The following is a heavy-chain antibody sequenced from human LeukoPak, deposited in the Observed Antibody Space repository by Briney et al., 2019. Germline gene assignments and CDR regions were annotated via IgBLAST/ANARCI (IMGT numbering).Heavy chain of an antibody. CDR3: ARDVYYGSGSYSNDAFDI. CDR2: INSDGSST. J-gene: IGHJ3*02. D-gene: IGHD3-10*01. CDR1: GFTFSSYW. V-gene: IGHV3-74*01. Sequence: GQSLTLSCAASGFTFSSYWMHWVRQAPGKGLVWVSRINSDGSSTIYADSVKGRFTISRDNAKNTLYLQMNSLRAEDTAVYYCARDVYYGSGSYSNDAFDIWGQGTMVTVSS.